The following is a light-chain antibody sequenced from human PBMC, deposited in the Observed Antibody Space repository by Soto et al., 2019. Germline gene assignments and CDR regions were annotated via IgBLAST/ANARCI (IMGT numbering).Light chain of an antibody. V-gene: IGKV3-15*01. Sequence: EIVITQSPDTLSVSPGETATLSCRASQSVGSNLAWYQQKPGQAPRLLISDASTRAAGLPARFSGSGSGTEFTLTISSLQSEDFAVYYCQQSNNWPKTFGQGTKV. J-gene: IGKJ1*01. CDR3: QQSNNWPKT. CDR2: DAS. CDR1: QSVGSN.